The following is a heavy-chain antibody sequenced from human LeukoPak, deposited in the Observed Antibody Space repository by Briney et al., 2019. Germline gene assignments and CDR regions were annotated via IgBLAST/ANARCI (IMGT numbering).Heavy chain of an antibody. J-gene: IGHJ5*02. CDR2: TSAYNGNT. V-gene: IGHV1-18*01. CDR1: GYTFTSYG. CDR3: ARGTITMVRGVIMLSWFDP. Sequence: GASVKVSCKASGYTFTSYGISWVRQAPGQGLEWMGWTSAYNGNTNYAQKLQGRVTMTTDTSTSTAYMELRSLRSDDTAVYYCARGTITMVRGVIMLSWFDPWGQGTLVTVSS. D-gene: IGHD3-10*01.